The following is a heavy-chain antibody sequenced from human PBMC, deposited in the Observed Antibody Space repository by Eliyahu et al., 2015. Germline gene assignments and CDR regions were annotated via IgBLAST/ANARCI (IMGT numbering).Heavy chain of an antibody. D-gene: IGHD2-15*01. Sequence: QVQLVQSGAEVKKPGASVKVSCKGSGYXFTSYALHWVRQAPGQSLEWMGWINTVNGDTKYSQKFQGRVTMARDTSASTAYMELSSLRSEDTAVYYCAAKTQGYSYPCDYWGQGTLVTVSS. CDR1: GYXFTSYA. V-gene: IGHV1-3*04. CDR3: AAKTQGYSYPCDY. J-gene: IGHJ4*02. CDR2: INTVNGDT.